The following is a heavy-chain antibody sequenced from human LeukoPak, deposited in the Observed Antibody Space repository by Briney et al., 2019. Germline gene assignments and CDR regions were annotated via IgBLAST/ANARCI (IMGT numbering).Heavy chain of an antibody. V-gene: IGHV3-53*01. Sequence: GGSLRLSCAASGFTVRCHYISSVRQAPGKGLEWDSVIYSGGSTYYPDSVKGRFTISRDNSKDTLYLQMNSLRAEDRAVYYCASGDWGRDYYYYYIDVWGKGTTVIVSS. CDR1: GFTVRCHY. CDR3: ASGDWGRDYYYYYIDV. D-gene: IGHD7-27*01. J-gene: IGHJ6*03. CDR2: IYSGGST.